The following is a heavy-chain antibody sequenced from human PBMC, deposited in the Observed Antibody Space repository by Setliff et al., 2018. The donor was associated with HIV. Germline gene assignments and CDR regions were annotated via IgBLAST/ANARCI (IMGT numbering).Heavy chain of an antibody. J-gene: IGHJ4*02. CDR3: ARSLAGLMNYFDY. D-gene: IGHD6-19*01. Sequence: PSETLSLTCTVSGGSINGISYYWGWIRQAPGRGLEWIGSIYNSGSTYYNPSLKSRIIISSDTSKNQISLRLTSVTAADTAVYFCARSLAGLMNYFDYWGQGMLVTVSS. CDR2: IYNSGST. V-gene: IGHV4-39*01. CDR1: GGSINGISYY.